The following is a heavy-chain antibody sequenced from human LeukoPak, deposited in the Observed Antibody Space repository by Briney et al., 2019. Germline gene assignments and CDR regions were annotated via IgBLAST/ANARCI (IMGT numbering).Heavy chain of an antibody. CDR2: ISGSGNTI. CDR1: GFTFSNYE. V-gene: IGHV3-48*03. CDR3: ARDYDYIWGTSRDDAFDI. D-gene: IGHD3-16*02. Sequence: GGSLILSCAASGFTFSNYEMNWVRQAPGKGLELRSYISGSGNTIYYADSVKGRFDISRDNAKNSLYLQMSSLKPEDKAIYYCARDYDYIWGTSRDDAFDIWGQGTMVTISS. J-gene: IGHJ3*02.